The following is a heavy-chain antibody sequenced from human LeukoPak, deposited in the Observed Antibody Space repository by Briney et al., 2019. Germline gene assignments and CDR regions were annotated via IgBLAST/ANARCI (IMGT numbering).Heavy chain of an antibody. J-gene: IGHJ4*02. Sequence: SETLSLTCTVSGGSISSYYWSWIRQPPGKGLEWIGYIYYSGSTNYNPSLKSRVAISVDTSKNQFSLKLSSVTAADTAVYYCARQYSYGRNFDYWGQGTLVTVSS. CDR3: ARQYSYGRNFDY. D-gene: IGHD5-18*01. V-gene: IGHV4-59*08. CDR2: IYYSGST. CDR1: GGSISSYY.